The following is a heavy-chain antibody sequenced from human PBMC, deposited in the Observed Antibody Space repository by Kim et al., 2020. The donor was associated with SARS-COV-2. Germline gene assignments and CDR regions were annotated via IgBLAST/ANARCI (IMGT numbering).Heavy chain of an antibody. V-gene: IGHV4-31*02. CDR3: ARDSRGGYSSSKNGIDY. D-gene: IGHD6-6*01. J-gene: IGHJ4*02. Sequence: PKSRVTISVDTSKNPFSLKLSSVTAADTAVYYCARDSRGGYSSSKNGIDYWGQGTLVTVSS.